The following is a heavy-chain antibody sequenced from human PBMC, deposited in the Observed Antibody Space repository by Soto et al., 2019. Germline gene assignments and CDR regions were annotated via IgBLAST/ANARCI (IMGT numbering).Heavy chain of an antibody. V-gene: IGHV1-8*01. CDR2: MNPNSGNT. Sequence: QVQLVQSGAEVKKPGASVKVSCKASGYTFTSYDINWVRQATGQGLEWMGWMNPNSGNTGYAQKFQGRVSMTRNTYISTAYMEMSSLRSEDTAVYYCARGGLYNWNYAGPGWFDPWGQGTLVTVSS. CDR1: GYTFTSYD. J-gene: IGHJ5*02. D-gene: IGHD1-7*01. CDR3: ARGGLYNWNYAGPGWFDP.